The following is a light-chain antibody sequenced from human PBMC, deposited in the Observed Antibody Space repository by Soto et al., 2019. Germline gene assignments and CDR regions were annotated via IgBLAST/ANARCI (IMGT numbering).Light chain of an antibody. Sequence: DIQMTQSPSSLSVSVGDRVTITCRASQRVGKYLAWFQQKPGRAPESLSYDISSLQSGVPSKFSGSGFGTDFTLTINSLQTEDSATYYCHQYHTYPWAFGEGSRLLI. CDR3: HQYHTYPWA. CDR2: DIS. J-gene: IGKJ5*01. V-gene: IGKV1-16*02. CDR1: QRVGKY.